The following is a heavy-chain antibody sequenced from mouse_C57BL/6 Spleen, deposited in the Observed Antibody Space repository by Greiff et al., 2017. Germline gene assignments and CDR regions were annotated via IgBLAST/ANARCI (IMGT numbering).Heavy chain of an antibody. CDR3: ARSGKENYFDY. J-gene: IGHJ2*01. CDR2: IYPRSGNT. Sequence: VQLQESGAELARPGASVKLSCKASGYTFTSYGISWVKQRTGQGLEWIGEIYPRSGNTYYNEKFKGKATLTADKSSSTAYMELRSLTSEDSAVYFCARSGKENYFDYWGQGTTLTVSS. V-gene: IGHV1-81*01. D-gene: IGHD1-3*01. CDR1: GYTFTSYG.